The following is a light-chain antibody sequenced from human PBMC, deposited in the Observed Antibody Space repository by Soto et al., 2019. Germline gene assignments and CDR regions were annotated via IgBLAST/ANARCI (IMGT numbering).Light chain of an antibody. CDR1: QSISSY. V-gene: IGKV3-11*01. J-gene: IGKJ1*01. Sequence: EVVLTQSPDTLSLPPGERATLSCRASQSISSYLAWYQQKPGQAPRLLIYDASSRATGIPARFSGSGSGADFTLTISSLQPDDFATYYCQHYNSYFLWMFGQGTKVDIK. CDR2: DAS. CDR3: QHYNSYFLWM.